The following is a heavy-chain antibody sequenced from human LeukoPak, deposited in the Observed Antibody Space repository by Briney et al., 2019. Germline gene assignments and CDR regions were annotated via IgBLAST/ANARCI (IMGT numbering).Heavy chain of an antibody. CDR3: ARLPARVSGGSRYYYYYGMDV. Sequence: GESLKISCKGSGYSFTSYWIGWVRQMPGKGLEWMGIIYPGDSDTIYSPSFQGQVTISADKSISTAYLQWSSLKASDTAMYYCARLPARVSGGSRYYYYYGMDVWGQGTTVTVSS. V-gene: IGHV5-51*01. J-gene: IGHJ6*02. CDR1: GYSFTSYW. D-gene: IGHD3-10*01. CDR2: IYPGDSDT.